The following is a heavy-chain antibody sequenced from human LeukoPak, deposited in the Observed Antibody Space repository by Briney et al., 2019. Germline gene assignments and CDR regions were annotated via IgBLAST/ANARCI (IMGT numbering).Heavy chain of an antibody. V-gene: IGHV4-59*01. Sequence: SETLSLTCSASGGSISSYYWNWIRQPPGKGLEWIGSISYSGSTNYNPSLESRVTISVDTSKNQISLKLSSVTAADTAIYYCARAPERWYSYGSYTYYYMDVWGKGTTVTVSS. J-gene: IGHJ6*03. CDR2: ISYSGST. CDR3: ARAPERWYSYGSYTYYYMDV. D-gene: IGHD5-18*01. CDR1: GGSISSYY.